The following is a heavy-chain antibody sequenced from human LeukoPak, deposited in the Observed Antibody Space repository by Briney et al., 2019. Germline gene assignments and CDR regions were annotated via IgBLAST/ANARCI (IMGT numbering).Heavy chain of an antibody. J-gene: IGHJ4*02. CDR3: AADPDTTMAFDC. CDR2: IVGDSTDT. D-gene: IGHD5-18*01. V-gene: IGHV1-58*02. Sequence: SVKVSCKASGFTFTSSSIQWICQARGQRLEWIGWIVGDSTDTYYAQRFQERVTIARDMSTSTAYLELSSLRSEDTAVYYCAADPDTTMAFDCWGQGTLVTVSS. CDR1: GFTFTSSS.